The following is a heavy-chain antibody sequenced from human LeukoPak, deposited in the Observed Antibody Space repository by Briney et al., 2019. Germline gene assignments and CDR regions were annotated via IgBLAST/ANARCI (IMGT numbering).Heavy chain of an antibody. Sequence: ASGTLSLTCTVSGGSINSNNYYWGWIRQPPGKGLEWIGSIYSSGSAYYNPSLKSRVTISVDTSKNQFSLRLSSVTAADTAVYYCQSRYLEWLLEYWGQGTLVTVSP. CDR1: GGSINSNNYY. V-gene: IGHV4-39*01. D-gene: IGHD3-3*01. CDR2: IYSSGSA. CDR3: QSRYLEWLLEY. J-gene: IGHJ4*02.